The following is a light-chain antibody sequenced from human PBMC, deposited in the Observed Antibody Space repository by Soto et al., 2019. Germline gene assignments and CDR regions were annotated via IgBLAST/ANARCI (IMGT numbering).Light chain of an antibody. CDR2: GAS. CDR1: QSLSSN. Sequence: EIVMTQSPITLSVSPGERATLSCRASQSLSSNLAWYQQKLGQAPRLVIYGASTRATGIPARFSGSESGTEYTLTISSLQSEDFAVYYCQQFSSYPLTFGGGTKVDIK. CDR3: QQFSSYPLT. V-gene: IGKV3-15*01. J-gene: IGKJ4*01.